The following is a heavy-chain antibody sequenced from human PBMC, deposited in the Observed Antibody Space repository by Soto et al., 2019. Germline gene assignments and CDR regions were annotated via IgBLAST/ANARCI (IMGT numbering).Heavy chain of an antibody. D-gene: IGHD3-10*01. V-gene: IGHV3-53*04. J-gene: IGHJ6*02. CDR3: ARDGPSYYASRMDV. CDR1: GIPVSSNY. CDR2: LHSGGDT. Sequence: EVQLVESGGGLVQPGGSLRLSCAASGIPVSSNYMTWVRQAPGKGLEWVSVLHSGGDTYYANSVKGRFTISRHDSTNTRFLQMNSLTPEDTAVYYCARDGPSYYASRMDVWGQGTTVTVSS.